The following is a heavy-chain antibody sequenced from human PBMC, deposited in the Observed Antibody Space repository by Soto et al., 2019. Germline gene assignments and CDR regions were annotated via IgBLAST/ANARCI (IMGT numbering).Heavy chain of an antibody. CDR2: IYYSGST. V-gene: IGHV4-39*01. J-gene: IGHJ4*02. D-gene: IGHD3-16*02. Sequence: PSETLSLTCTVSGGSISSSSYYWGWIRQPPGKGLEWIGSIYYSGSTYYNPSLKSRVTISVDTSKNQFSLKLSSVTAADTAVYYCARHLRPDYVWGSYRSIYFDYWGQGTLVTVSS. CDR1: GGSISSSSYY. CDR3: ARHLRPDYVWGSYRSIYFDY.